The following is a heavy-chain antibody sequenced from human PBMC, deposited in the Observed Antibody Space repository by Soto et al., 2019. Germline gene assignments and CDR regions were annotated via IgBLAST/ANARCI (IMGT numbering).Heavy chain of an antibody. V-gene: IGHV3-23*01. CDR3: ARKILGSTSRPKYWCFDL. D-gene: IGHD2-2*01. CDR2: ISGGGDAA. CDR1: GFTFINYA. Sequence: EVQLLESGGALVQPGGSLRLSCAGSGFTFINYAMNWVRQAPGKGLEWVSSISGGGDAAFFPDSVRGRFTISRDNSKNTVTLQMNSLGVDDTAVYYCARKILGSTSRPKYWCFDLWGRGTLVTVSS. J-gene: IGHJ2*01.